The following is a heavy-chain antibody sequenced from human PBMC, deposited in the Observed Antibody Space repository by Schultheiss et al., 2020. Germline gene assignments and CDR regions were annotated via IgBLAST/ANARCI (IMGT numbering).Heavy chain of an antibody. Sequence: GGSLRLSCAASGFTFSSYAMHWVRQAPGKGLEWVAVISYDGSNKYYADSVKGRFTISRDNSKNTLYLQMNSLRAEDTAVYYCARSRCSSTSCYGSYYYYGIDVWGQGGTVTVA. J-gene: IGHJ6*02. CDR3: ARSRCSSTSCYGSYYYYGIDV. CDR1: GFTFSSYA. CDR2: ISYDGSNK. D-gene: IGHD2-2*01. V-gene: IGHV3-30-3*01.